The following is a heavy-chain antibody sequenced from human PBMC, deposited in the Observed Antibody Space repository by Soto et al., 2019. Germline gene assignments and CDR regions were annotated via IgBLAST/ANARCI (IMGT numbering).Heavy chain of an antibody. CDR2: TYTSGST. J-gene: IGHJ4*02. CDR3: ARSGYYYDSSGYATHDY. CDR1: GGSISSYY. V-gene: IGHV4-4*07. Sequence: ASETLSLTCTVSGGSISSYYWSWIRQPAGKGLEWIGRTYTSGSTNYNPSLKSRVTMSVDTSKNQFSLKLSSVTAADTAVYYCARSGYYYDSSGYATHDYWGQGTLVTVSS. D-gene: IGHD3-22*01.